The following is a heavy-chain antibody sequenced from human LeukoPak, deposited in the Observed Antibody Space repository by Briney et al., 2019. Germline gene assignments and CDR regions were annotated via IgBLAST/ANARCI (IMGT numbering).Heavy chain of an antibody. CDR3: AKDAFDST. CDR2: ISYDGSNK. Sequence: GGSLRLSCAASGFTFSSYGMHWVRQAPGKGLEWVAVISYDGSNKYYADSVKGRFTISRDNSKNTLYLQMNSLRAEDTAVYYCAKDAFDSTWGQGTLITVSS. J-gene: IGHJ5*02. V-gene: IGHV3-30*18. D-gene: IGHD3-22*01. CDR1: GFTFSSYG.